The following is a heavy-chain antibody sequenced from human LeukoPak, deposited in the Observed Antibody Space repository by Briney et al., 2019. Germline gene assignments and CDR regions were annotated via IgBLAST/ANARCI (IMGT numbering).Heavy chain of an antibody. J-gene: IGHJ4*02. CDR2: ISGSGGST. CDR1: GFTFSSYA. D-gene: IGHD1-26*01. Sequence: PGGSLRLSCAASGFTFSSYAMSWVRQAPGKGLEWVSAISGSGGSTYYADSVKGRFTISRDNSKNTLYLQMNSLRAEDTAVYYCAKDSYRVGATSEVYYWGQGTLVTVSS. V-gene: IGHV3-23*01. CDR3: AKDSYRVGATSEVYY.